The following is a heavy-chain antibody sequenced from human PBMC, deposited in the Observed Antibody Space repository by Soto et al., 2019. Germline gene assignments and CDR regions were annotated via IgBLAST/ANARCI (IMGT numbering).Heavy chain of an antibody. CDR3: AHAFTYRRYWFRNWFGP. V-gene: IGHV2-5*02. Sequence: QITLKESGPPLVKPTQTLTLTCTFSGFSLTTSGVAVAWIRQPPGKALEWLALIYWDDDKGYSPSLRGRLTSTTATANNPVVLRTPNMDPVDTATYSCAHAFTYRRYWFRNWFGPWGKGTLVTVSS. J-gene: IGHJ5*02. D-gene: IGHD2-8*02. CDR1: GFSLTTSGVA. CDR2: IYWDDDK.